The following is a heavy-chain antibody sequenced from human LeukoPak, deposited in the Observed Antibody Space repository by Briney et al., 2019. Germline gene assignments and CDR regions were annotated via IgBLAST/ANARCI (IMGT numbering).Heavy chain of an antibody. D-gene: IGHD6-19*01. CDR2: ISSSSTYM. Sequence: GGSLRLSCTASGXTFSSYTMNWVRQAPGKGLEWVASISSSSTYMYNADSVKGRFTISRDNAKNSLYLQMNSLRAEDTAVYYCATKKGVVAVAGTFDYWDQGTLVTVSS. V-gene: IGHV3-21*01. CDR1: GXTFSSYT. CDR3: ATKKGVVAVAGTFDY. J-gene: IGHJ4*02.